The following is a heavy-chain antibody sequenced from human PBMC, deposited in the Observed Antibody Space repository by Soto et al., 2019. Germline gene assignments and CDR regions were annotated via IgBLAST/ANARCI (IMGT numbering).Heavy chain of an antibody. Sequence: EVQLLESGGGLVQPGGSLRLSCAASGFTFSSYAMSWVRQAPGKGLEWVSAISGSGGSTYYADSVKGRFTISRDNSKNTLYLQMNSLRAEDTAVYYCAKDILAGNSYGSSFYYYYYGMDVWGQGTTVTVSS. D-gene: IGHD3-10*01. V-gene: IGHV3-23*01. J-gene: IGHJ6*02. CDR3: AKDILAGNSYGSSFYYYYYGMDV. CDR2: ISGSGGST. CDR1: GFTFSSYA.